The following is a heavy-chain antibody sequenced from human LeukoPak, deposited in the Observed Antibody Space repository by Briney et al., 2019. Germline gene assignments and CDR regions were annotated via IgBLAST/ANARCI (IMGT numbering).Heavy chain of an antibody. V-gene: IGHV4-4*07. CDR1: GGSISGYF. Sequence: SETLSLTCTVSGGSISGYFWSWIRQPAGKGLEGIGRIYSSGRNNYNPSLKSRVTMSLDTSKNHLPLNLSSVTAADTAVYYCAREPTSGREPTSGRPLDYWGQGTLVTVSS. CDR3: AREPTSGREPTSGRPLDY. D-gene: IGHD5-12*01. J-gene: IGHJ4*02. CDR2: IYSSGRN.